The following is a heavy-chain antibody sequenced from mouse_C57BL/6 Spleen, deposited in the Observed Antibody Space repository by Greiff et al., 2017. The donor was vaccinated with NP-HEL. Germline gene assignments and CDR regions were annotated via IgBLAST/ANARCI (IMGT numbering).Heavy chain of an antibody. Sequence: VQLQQSGAELARPGASVKMSCKASGYTFTSYTMHLLKQRPGPGLAWIGYINPSSGYPQSNQKFQDKATLTADKSSSTASMQLSSLTSEDAAVYYCARSAYYSNYNAMDYWGQGTSVTVSS. CDR3: ARSAYYSNYNAMDY. CDR1: GYTFTSYT. V-gene: IGHV1-4*01. J-gene: IGHJ4*01. CDR2: INPSSGYP. D-gene: IGHD2-5*01.